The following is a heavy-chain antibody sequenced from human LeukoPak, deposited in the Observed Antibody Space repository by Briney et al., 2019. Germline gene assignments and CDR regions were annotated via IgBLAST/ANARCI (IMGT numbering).Heavy chain of an antibody. CDR1: GFTFGDYA. J-gene: IGHJ4*02. V-gene: IGHV3-49*04. Sequence: AGGSLRLSCTASGFTFGDYAMSWVRQAPGKGLEWVGFIRSKTYGGTGEYAASVKGRFTISRDDSKSIAHLQMNSLKTEDTAVYYCTRSESGTYKGGFDFWGQGTLVTVSS. D-gene: IGHD1-26*01. CDR2: IRSKTYGGTG. CDR3: TRSESGTYKGGFDF.